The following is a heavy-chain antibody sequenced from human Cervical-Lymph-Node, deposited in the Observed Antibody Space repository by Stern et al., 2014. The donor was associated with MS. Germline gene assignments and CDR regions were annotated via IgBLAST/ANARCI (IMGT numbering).Heavy chain of an antibody. Sequence: VQLVESGPGLVKPSETLSLTCTVSGGSFNNYYWSWIRQPPGKGLEWIGYIYQDGRTKYNPSLKSRVTISLHTSKKQFSLRLTSVTAADTGVYYCARVDDCSGGTCFSTSWFDPWGQGTLVTVSS. CDR3: ARVDDCSGGTCFSTSWFDP. V-gene: IGHV4-59*01. D-gene: IGHD2-15*01. CDR1: GGSFNNYY. CDR2: IYQDGRT. J-gene: IGHJ5*02.